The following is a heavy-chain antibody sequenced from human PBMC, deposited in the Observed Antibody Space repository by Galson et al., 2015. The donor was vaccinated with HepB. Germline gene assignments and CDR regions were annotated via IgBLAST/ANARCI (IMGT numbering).Heavy chain of an antibody. V-gene: IGHV3-23*01. CDR2: IDGRSGNI. CDR3: ATYQRSTRGVDY. J-gene: IGHJ4*02. Sequence: SLRLSCAASGFAFSNYAMKWVRQAPGKGLEWVSVIDGRSGNIHYADSVKGRFTVSRDNSKNTLYLQMNSLSAEDTALYYCATYQRSTRGVDYWGQGTLVTVSS. D-gene: IGHD2-2*01. CDR1: GFAFSNYA.